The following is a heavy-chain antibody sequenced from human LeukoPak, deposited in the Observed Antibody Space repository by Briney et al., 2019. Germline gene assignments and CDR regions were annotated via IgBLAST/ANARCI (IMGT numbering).Heavy chain of an antibody. Sequence: SVKVSCKASGGTFSSYAISWVRQAPGQGLEWMGGIIPIFGTANYAQKFQGRVTITADESTSTAYMELSSLRSEDKAVYYCARGEDYDFWSGFRGAFDIWGQGTMVTVSS. CDR2: IIPIFGTA. D-gene: IGHD3-3*01. CDR3: ARGEDYDFWSGFRGAFDI. CDR1: GGTFSSYA. V-gene: IGHV1-69*01. J-gene: IGHJ3*02.